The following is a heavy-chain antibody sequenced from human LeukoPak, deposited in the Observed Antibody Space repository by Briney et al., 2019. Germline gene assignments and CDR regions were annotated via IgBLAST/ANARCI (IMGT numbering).Heavy chain of an antibody. CDR2: IDYRGRT. J-gene: IGHJ3*02. CDR1: GGSISNYY. D-gene: IGHD5-18*01. V-gene: IGHV4-59*01. Sequence: SETLSLTCTVSGGSISNYYWSWIRQPPGKGLEWIAYIDYRGRTTYHPSLKSRVTISVDTSRNQFSLKLSSVTAADTAVYYCARSRSGYSYDHAAFDIWGQGTMVTVSS. CDR3: ARSRSGYSYDHAAFDI.